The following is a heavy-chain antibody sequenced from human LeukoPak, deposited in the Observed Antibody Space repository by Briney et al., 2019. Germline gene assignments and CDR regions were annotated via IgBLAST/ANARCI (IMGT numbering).Heavy chain of an antibody. CDR3: ARENALWDAFDI. J-gene: IGHJ3*02. Sequence: ASVKVSCKASGYTFTGYYMHWVRQAPGQGLEWMGWINPNSGGTNYAQKFQGRVTMTRDTSISTAYMELSRLRSDDTAVYYCARENALWDAFDIWGQGTMVTVSS. D-gene: IGHD1-1*01. CDR2: INPNSGGT. V-gene: IGHV1-2*02. CDR1: GYTFTGYY.